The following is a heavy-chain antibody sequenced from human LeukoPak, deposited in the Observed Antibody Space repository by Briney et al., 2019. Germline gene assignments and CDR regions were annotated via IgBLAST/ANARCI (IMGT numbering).Heavy chain of an antibody. V-gene: IGHV3-23*01. CDR1: GFTFNSCA. D-gene: IGHD6-19*01. CDR3: AKDLYSCGRDMDV. CDR2: ISGTGSST. J-gene: IGHJ6*02. Sequence: GGSLRLSCAASGFTFNSCAMNWVRQAPGKGLEWVSTISGTGSSTYYADSVKGRFTISRDNSKNTLYLQMNSLRAEDTAVYYCAKDLYSCGRDMDVWGQGTTVTVSS.